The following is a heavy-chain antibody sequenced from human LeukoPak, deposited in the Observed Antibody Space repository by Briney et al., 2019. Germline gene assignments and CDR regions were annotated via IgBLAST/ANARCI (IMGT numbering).Heavy chain of an antibody. J-gene: IGHJ4*02. CDR3: ARDYWWNYDY. V-gene: IGHV3-30-3*01. D-gene: IGHD1-7*01. CDR1: GFTFSEYA. CDR2: ISKDGSDK. Sequence: GGSLRLSCAASGFTFSEYAMDWVRQAAGKGREWVAVISKDGSDKYYPGSVRGRFTISRDNSKNTIYLQMDSLRAEDTAIYYCARDYWWNYDYWGQGTLVTVSS.